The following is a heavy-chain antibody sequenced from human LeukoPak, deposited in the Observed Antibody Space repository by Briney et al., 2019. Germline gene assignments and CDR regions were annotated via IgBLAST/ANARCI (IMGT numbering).Heavy chain of an antibody. J-gene: IGHJ4*02. CDR2: ITSASSYI. V-gene: IGHV3-21*01. CDR3: ARDAVAGGR. CDR1: GFSFSSYS. Sequence: PGGSLRLSCAASGFSFSSYSMNWVRQAPGKGLERVSSITSASSYIYYADSVKGRFTISRDNAKNSLYLEMNGLRAEDTAVYFCARDAVAGGRWGQGTLVTVSS. D-gene: IGHD2-21*01.